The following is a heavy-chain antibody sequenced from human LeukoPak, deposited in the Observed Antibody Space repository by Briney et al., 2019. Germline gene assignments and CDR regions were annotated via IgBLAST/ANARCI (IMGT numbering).Heavy chain of an antibody. CDR2: IIPIFGTA. V-gene: IGHV1-69*13. Sequence: SVRVSCKASGGTFSSYAISWVRQAPGQGLEWMGGIIPIFGTANYAQKFQGRVTITADESTSTAYMELSSLRSEDTAVYYCAREGGIVGASPLYYYYYGMDVWGQGTTVTVSS. CDR3: AREGGIVGASPLYYYYYGMDV. J-gene: IGHJ6*02. CDR1: GGTFSSYA. D-gene: IGHD1-26*01.